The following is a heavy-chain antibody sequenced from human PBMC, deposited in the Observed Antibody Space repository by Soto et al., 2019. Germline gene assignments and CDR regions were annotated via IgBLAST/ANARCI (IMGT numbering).Heavy chain of an antibody. CDR3: ARHAPMIVRGLSGLDI. D-gene: IGHD3-22*01. V-gene: IGHV4-39*01. CDR2: IYYSGST. CDR1: GGTISSSSYY. Sequence: SETQSPTCPVSGGTISSSSYYWGWIRQPPGKGLEWIGSIYYSGSTYCNPSLKSRVTISVDTSKNQFSLKLSSVTAADTAVYYCARHAPMIVRGLSGLDIWGQGTMVTVSS. J-gene: IGHJ3*02.